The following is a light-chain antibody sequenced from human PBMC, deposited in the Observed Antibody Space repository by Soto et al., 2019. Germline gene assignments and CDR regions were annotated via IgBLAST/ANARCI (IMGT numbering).Light chain of an antibody. Sequence: QSALAQPAAVSGSPGQSITISCTGTSSDVGGYNYVSWYQQHPGKAPKLMIYKVSNRPSGVSNRFSGSKSGNTASLTISGLQAEDEADYYCSSYTSSSTLNVFGTGTKVTVL. CDR1: SSDVGGYNY. CDR2: KVS. J-gene: IGLJ1*01. V-gene: IGLV2-14*01. CDR3: SSYTSSSTLNV.